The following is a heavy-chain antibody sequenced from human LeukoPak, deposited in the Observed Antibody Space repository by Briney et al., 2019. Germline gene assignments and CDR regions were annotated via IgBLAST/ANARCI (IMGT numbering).Heavy chain of an antibody. CDR3: ARLATVLRIIATGNLDV. Sequence: GGSLRLSCAASGFSLSSYLMSWVRQAPGKGLECVANIKQDGSEKYYVDSVKGRFTISRDNAKNSLYLQMNSLRVEDTAVYYCARLATVLRIIATGNLDVWGQGTTVTVSS. D-gene: IGHD6-13*01. CDR2: IKQDGSEK. J-gene: IGHJ6*02. CDR1: GFSLSSYL. V-gene: IGHV3-7*01.